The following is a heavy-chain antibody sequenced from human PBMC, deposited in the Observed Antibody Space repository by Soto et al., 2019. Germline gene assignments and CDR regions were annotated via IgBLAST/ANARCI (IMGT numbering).Heavy chain of an antibody. CDR1: GFTFSSYA. Sequence: EVQLLESGGGLVQPGGSLRLSCAASGFTFSSYAMSWVRQAPGKGLEWVSGISGSGGSTYYADSVKGRFTISRDNSKNTLYLQMNSLRAEYTAVYYCAKQSGRLDYFDYWGQGTLGTVSS. D-gene: IGHD3-10*01. CDR2: ISGSGGST. V-gene: IGHV3-23*01. J-gene: IGHJ4*02. CDR3: AKQSGRLDYFDY.